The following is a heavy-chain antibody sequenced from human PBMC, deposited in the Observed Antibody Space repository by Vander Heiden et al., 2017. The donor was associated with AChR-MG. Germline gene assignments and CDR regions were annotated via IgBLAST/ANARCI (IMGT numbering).Heavy chain of an antibody. CDR2: IYYSGST. J-gene: IGHJ6*02. CDR3: ARQNVYYYYGMDV. CDR1: GGPTSSYY. V-gene: IGHV4-59*08. Sequence: QAQLQESGPGLAKPSETLSPTCTAPGGPTSSYYWSWIRQPPGKGLEWIGYIYYSGSTNYNPSRKSRVTLSVDTSKNQFSLKLSSVTAADTAVYYCARQNVYYYYGMDVWGQGTTVTVSS.